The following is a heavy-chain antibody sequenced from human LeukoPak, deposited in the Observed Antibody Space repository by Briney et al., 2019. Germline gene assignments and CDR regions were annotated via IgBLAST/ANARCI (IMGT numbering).Heavy chain of an antibody. V-gene: IGHV4-39*01. D-gene: IGHD5-18*01. CDR3: ARGYSYGYNDAFDI. J-gene: IGHJ3*02. Sequence: SETLSLTCTVSGGSISSSSYYWRWIRQPPGKGLEWIGSSYYSGSTYYNPSLKSRVTISGDTSKNQFSLKLSSVTAADTAVYYCARGYSYGYNDAFDIWGQGTMVTVSS. CDR1: GGSISSSSYY. CDR2: SYYSGST.